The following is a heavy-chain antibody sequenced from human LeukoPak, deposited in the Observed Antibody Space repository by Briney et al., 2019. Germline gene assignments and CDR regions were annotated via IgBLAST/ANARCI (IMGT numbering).Heavy chain of an antibody. D-gene: IGHD5-12*01. J-gene: IGHJ6*03. CDR3: GRGARPPHYYYYMDV. Sequence: GASVKVSCKASGGTFSSYAISWVRQAPGQGLEWMGGIIPIFGTANYAQKFQGRVTISADKSTSTAYMELSSLRSEDTAVYYCGRGARPPHYYYYMDVWGKGTTVTVSS. V-gene: IGHV1-69*06. CDR1: GGTFSSYA. CDR2: IIPIFGTA.